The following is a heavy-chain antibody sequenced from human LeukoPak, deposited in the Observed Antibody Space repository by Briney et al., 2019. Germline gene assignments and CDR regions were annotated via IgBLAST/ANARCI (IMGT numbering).Heavy chain of an antibody. Sequence: SQALSLTCTVSGASISSGEYYWSWIRQPAGKGLEWIGYIYYSGSTNYNPSLKSRVTISVDTSKNQFSLKLSSVTAADTAVYYCATFSGAFDIWGQGTMVTVSS. V-gene: IGHV4-61*10. CDR1: GASISSGEYY. D-gene: IGHD3-16*01. CDR2: IYYSGST. J-gene: IGHJ3*02. CDR3: ATFSGAFDI.